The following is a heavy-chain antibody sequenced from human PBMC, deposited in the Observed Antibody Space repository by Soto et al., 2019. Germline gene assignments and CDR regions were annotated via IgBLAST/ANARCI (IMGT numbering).Heavy chain of an antibody. CDR2: IYWDDDK. D-gene: IGHD3-22*01. J-gene: IGHJ5*02. V-gene: IGHV2-5*02. Sequence: QITLKESGPTLVKPTQTLTLTCTFSGFSLSTSGVGVGWIRQPPGKALEWLALIYWDDDKRYSPSLKSRLTITKDTSKNQVVLTMTNMDPVDTATYYCAHRRYDSSVPQTQNWFDPWGQGTLLTVSS. CDR1: GFSLSTSGVG. CDR3: AHRRYDSSVPQTQNWFDP.